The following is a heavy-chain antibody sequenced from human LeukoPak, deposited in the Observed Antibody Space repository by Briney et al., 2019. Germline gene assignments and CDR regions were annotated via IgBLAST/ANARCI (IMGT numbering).Heavy chain of an antibody. CDR2: ISAYNGNT. J-gene: IGHJ4*02. CDR3: ARDRGRAVAVHQGTSYFDY. D-gene: IGHD6-19*01. V-gene: IGHV1-18*01. Sequence: ASVKVSCKASGYTFTSYGISWVRQAPGQGLEWMGWISAYNGNTNYAQKLQGRVTMTTDTSTSTAYMELRSLRSDDTAVYYCARDRGRAVAVHQGTSYFDYWGQGTLVTVSS. CDR1: GYTFTSYG.